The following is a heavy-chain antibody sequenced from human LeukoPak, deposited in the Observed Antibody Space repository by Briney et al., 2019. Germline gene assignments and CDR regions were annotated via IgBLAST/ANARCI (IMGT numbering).Heavy chain of an antibody. CDR1: GGSIRSSPFY. CDR2: IYYSGKT. V-gene: IGHV4-39*02. J-gene: IGHJ3*01. Sequence: PSETLSLTCTVSGGSIRSSPFYWGWIRQPPTKALEWIGSIYYSGKTYYNPSLKSRVSISVDTSKNHFSLRLSSVTAADMALYYCVYTAGSGSSLDAFDFWGQGTMVTVSS. D-gene: IGHD3-22*01. CDR3: VYTAGSGSSLDAFDF.